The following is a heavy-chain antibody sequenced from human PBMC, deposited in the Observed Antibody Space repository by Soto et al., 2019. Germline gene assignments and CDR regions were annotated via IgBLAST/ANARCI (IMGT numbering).Heavy chain of an antibody. CDR1: GGSFSGYY. J-gene: IGHJ4*02. Sequence: PSETLSLTCAVYGGSFSGYYWSWIRQPPGKGLEWIGEINHSGSTNYNPSLKSRVTISVDTSKNQFSLKLSSVTAADTAVYYCASWLYYGDYVGYFDYWGQGTLVTVSS. V-gene: IGHV4-34*01. D-gene: IGHD4-17*01. CDR2: INHSGST. CDR3: ASWLYYGDYVGYFDY.